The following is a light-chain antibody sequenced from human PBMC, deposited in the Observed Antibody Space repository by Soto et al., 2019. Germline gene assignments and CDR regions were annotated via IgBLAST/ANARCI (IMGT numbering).Light chain of an antibody. V-gene: IGKV1-39*01. J-gene: IGKJ4*01. CDR1: QSISNY. CDR2: GAS. CDR3: QQSYSTPLT. Sequence: DIQMTQSPSSLSASVGDRVTISCRASQSISNYLNWYLHNVGGAPKVLIYGASSLQSGVPSRFSGSGSGTDITLTISSLQPQDFETYYCQQSYSTPLTFGGGTKVKIK.